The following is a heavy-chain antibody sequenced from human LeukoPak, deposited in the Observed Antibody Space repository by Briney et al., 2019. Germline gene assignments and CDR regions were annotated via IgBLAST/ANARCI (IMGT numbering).Heavy chain of an antibody. CDR3: TRDFDFSSAI. J-gene: IGHJ4*02. CDR2: ISPDGSTT. V-gene: IGHV3-74*01. D-gene: IGHD3-3*01. CDR1: GFTFSSYW. Sequence: PGGSLRLSCAASGFTFSSYWMHWVRQAPGKGLVWVSRISPDGSTTGHADSVKGRFTTSRDNAKNMLFLQMNSLRAEDTPVYYCTRDFDFSSAIWGQGTLVTVSS.